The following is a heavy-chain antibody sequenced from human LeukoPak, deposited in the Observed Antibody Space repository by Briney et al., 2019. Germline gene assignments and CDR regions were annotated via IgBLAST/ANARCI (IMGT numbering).Heavy chain of an antibody. Sequence: SETLSHTCTVSGYSISSGYYWGWIRQPPGKGLEWIGSIYHSGSTYYNPSLKSRVTISVDTSKNQFSLKLSSVTAADTAVYYCANGVGRSWYQGFDPWGQGTLVTVSS. D-gene: IGHD6-13*01. CDR1: GYSISSGYY. J-gene: IGHJ5*02. V-gene: IGHV4-38-2*02. CDR2: IYHSGST. CDR3: ANGVGRSWYQGFDP.